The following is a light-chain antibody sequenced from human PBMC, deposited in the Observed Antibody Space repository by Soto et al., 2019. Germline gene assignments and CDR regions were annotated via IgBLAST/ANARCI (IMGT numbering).Light chain of an antibody. CDR3: QQYNHWPPYT. Sequence: EIVLTQSPGTLSLSPGERATLSCRASQSVSSSYLAWYQQKPGQAPRLLIYGASSRATGIPDRFSGSGSGTDFTLTISSLQSEDFAVYYCQQYNHWPPYTFGQGTKLEIK. CDR1: QSVSSSY. J-gene: IGKJ2*01. CDR2: GAS. V-gene: IGKV3-20*01.